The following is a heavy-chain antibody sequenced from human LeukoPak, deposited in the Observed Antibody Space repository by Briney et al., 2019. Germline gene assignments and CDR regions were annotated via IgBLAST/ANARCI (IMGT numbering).Heavy chain of an antibody. CDR1: GFTFSSYW. CDR2: INSDGSST. J-gene: IGHJ4*02. V-gene: IGHV3-74*01. Sequence: GSLRLSCAASGFTFSSYWMHWVRQAPGKGLLWVSRINSDGSSTTYADSVKGRFTISRDNAKNTLYLQMNSLRAEDTAVYYCARDTIAVPGDFDYWGQGALVTVSS. D-gene: IGHD6-19*01. CDR3: ARDTIAVPGDFDY.